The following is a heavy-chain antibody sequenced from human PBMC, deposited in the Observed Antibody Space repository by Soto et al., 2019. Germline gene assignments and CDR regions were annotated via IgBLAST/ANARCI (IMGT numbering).Heavy chain of an antibody. CDR2: ISSSSSTI. J-gene: IGHJ4*02. Sequence: GGSLRLSCAASGFTSSSYSMNWVRQAPGKGLEWVSYISSSSSTIYYADSVKGRFTISRDNAKNSLYLQMNSLRAEDTAVYYCAREMPSIAAPFSFGYWGQGTLVTVSS. V-gene: IGHV3-48*01. D-gene: IGHD6-6*01. CDR1: GFTSSSYS. CDR3: AREMPSIAAPFSFGY.